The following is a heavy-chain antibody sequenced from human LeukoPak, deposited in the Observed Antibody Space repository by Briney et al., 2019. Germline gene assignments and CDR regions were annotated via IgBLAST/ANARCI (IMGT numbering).Heavy chain of an antibody. CDR1: GGTFSSCA. J-gene: IGHJ4*02. V-gene: IGHV1-69*04. Sequence: SVKVSCKASGGTFSSCAISWVRQAPGQGLEWMGRIIPILGIANYAQKFQGRVTITADKSTSTAYMELSSLRSEDTAVYYCARSDGYSYGYYFDYWGQGTLVTVSS. CDR2: IIPILGIA. D-gene: IGHD5-18*01. CDR3: ARSDGYSYGYYFDY.